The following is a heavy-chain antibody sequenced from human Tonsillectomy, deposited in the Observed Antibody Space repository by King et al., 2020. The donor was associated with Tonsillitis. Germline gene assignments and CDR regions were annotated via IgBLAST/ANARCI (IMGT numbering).Heavy chain of an antibody. CDR3: ARHPTRGGATRFDY. V-gene: IGHV3-30-3*01. J-gene: IGHJ4*02. CDR2: ISDDGSNK. D-gene: IGHD1-26*01. CDR1: GLTFSSYA. Sequence: QVQLVESGGGVVQPGRSLRLSCAASGLTFSSYAMHWVRQAPGKGLEWVAVISDDGSNKYYADSVKGRFTISRDNSKNTLYLQMNSLRADDTAVYYCARHPTRGGATRFDYWGQGTLVTVSS.